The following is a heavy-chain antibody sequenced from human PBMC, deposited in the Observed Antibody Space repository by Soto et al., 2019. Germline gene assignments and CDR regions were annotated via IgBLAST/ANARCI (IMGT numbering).Heavy chain of an antibody. V-gene: IGHV1-3*01. CDR2: INAGNGNT. Sequence: QVQLVRSGAEVKKPGASVKVSCKASGYTFTSYAMHWVRQAPGQRLEWMGWINAGNGNTKYSQKFQGRVTITRDTSASTAYMELSSLRSEDTAVYYCARDREGGGYELKYYYYGMDVWGQGTTVTVSS. CDR3: ARDREGGGYELKYYYYGMDV. D-gene: IGHD5-12*01. J-gene: IGHJ6*02. CDR1: GYTFTSYA.